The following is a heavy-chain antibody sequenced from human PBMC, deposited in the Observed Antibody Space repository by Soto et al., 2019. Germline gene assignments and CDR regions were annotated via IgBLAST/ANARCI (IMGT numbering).Heavy chain of an antibody. V-gene: IGHV4-59*01. CDR3: ARDGYSGYERSERAFDI. CDR1: GGSISSYY. CDR2: IYYSGST. J-gene: IGHJ3*02. D-gene: IGHD5-12*01. Sequence: QVQLQESGPGLVKPSETLSLTCTVSGGSISSYYWSWIRQPPGKGLEWIGYIYYSGSTNYNPSLKSRVTISVDTSKNQFSLKLSSVTAADTAVYYCARDGYSGYERSERAFDIWGQGTMVTVSS.